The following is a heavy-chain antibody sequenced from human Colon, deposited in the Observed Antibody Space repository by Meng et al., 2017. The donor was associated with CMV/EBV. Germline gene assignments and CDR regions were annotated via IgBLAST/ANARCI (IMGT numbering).Heavy chain of an antibody. CDR1: GFTFSNHA. J-gene: IGHJ6*02. CDR2: ISGSGSST. Sequence: GGSLRLSCAASGFTFSNHAMSWVRQAPGKGLEWVAFISGSGSSTDYADSVKGRFTISRDNSKNMLHLQMDNLRAEDTAVYYCAKDGRYCSRASCYIPPGYFYGMDVWGQGTTVTVSS. CDR3: AKDGRYCSRASCYIPPGYFYGMDV. D-gene: IGHD2-2*02. V-gene: IGHV3-23*01.